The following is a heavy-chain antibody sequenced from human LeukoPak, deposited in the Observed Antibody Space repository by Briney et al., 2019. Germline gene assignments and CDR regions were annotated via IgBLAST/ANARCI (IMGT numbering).Heavy chain of an antibody. CDR1: GGSISQCY. CDR2: VYRSGNT. CDR3: ARVKDFAYSFFDL. Sequence: PSETLSLTCTLSGGSISQCYWSWIRQPPGKGPEWIGYVYRSGNTNYNPSLKSRVTISVDTSKNHFSLNLTSVTAADTAVYYCARVKDFAYSFFDLWGRGTLVTVSS. V-gene: IGHV4-59*01. J-gene: IGHJ2*01.